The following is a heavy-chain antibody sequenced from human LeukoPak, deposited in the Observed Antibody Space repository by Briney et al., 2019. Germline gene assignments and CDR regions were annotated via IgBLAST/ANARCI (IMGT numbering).Heavy chain of an antibody. Sequence: PGGSLRLSCAASGFTFSSYVMHWVRQAPGKGLEWVAIISYDGSNEYYADSVKGRFTISRDNSKNTLYLQMNSLRAADTAVYYCARTYGGFDYWGQGTLVTVSS. CDR3: ARTYGGFDY. CDR1: GFTFSSYV. J-gene: IGHJ4*02. D-gene: IGHD4-23*01. CDR2: ISYDGSNE. V-gene: IGHV3-30*04.